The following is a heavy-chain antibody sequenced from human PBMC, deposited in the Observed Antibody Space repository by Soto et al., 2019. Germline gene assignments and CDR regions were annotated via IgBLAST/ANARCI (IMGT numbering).Heavy chain of an antibody. Sequence: GSLRLSFTDTCLTFRSYWMNWVGPTPGWARAWVANIDGAGREKSYAHSISGRFTLSNNEVKNSQDLQMSNLRVVCTAICYFATGGLDDWGQGTLVTVSS. CDR1: CLTFRSYW. CDR3: ATGGLDD. CDR2: IDGAGREK. J-gene: IGHJ4*02. V-gene: IGHV3-7*03. D-gene: IGHD3-10*01.